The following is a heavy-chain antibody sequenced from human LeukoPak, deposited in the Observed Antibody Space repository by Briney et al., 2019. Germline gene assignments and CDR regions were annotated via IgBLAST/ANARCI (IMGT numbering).Heavy chain of an antibody. V-gene: IGHV3-30*02. CDR3: ARKYYGSGYYFVDY. J-gene: IGHJ4*02. CDR1: GFTFSSYG. Sequence: GGSLRLSCAASGFTFSSYGMHWVRQAPGKGLEWVAFIQYDGSHKYYADSVKGRFTISRDNAKNSLYLQMSSLRAEDTAVYYCARKYYGSGYYFVDYWGQGTRVTVSS. D-gene: IGHD3-10*01. CDR2: IQYDGSHK.